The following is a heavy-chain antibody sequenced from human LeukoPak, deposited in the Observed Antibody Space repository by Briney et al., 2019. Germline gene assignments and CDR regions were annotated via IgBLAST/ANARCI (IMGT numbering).Heavy chain of an antibody. J-gene: IGHJ5*02. V-gene: IGHV3-21*06. D-gene: IGHD4-17*01. CDR2: VSFGSSYI. Sequence: NPGGSLRLSCAASGFTFKDYTMNWVRQSPGKGLQWVSYVSFGSSYISYADSLKGRLTISRDDAKSSVYLEMTSLRTDDTAVYYCARASTEYAVTDGFDTWGPGTLVTVSS. CDR1: GFTFKDYT. CDR3: ARASTEYAVTDGFDT.